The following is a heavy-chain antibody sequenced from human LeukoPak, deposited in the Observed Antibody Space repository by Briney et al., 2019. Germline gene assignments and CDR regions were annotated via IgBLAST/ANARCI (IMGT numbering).Heavy chain of an antibody. D-gene: IGHD4-11*01. V-gene: IGHV1-69*13. CDR3: ARDFSHDYSNYGGMDV. Sequence: SVKVSCKASGGTFSSYAISWVRQAPGQGLEWMGGIIPIFGTANYAQKFQGRVTITADESTSTAYMELSSLRSEDTAVYYCARDFSHDYSNYGGMDVWGQGTTVTVSS. CDR2: IIPIFGTA. CDR1: GGTFSSYA. J-gene: IGHJ6*02.